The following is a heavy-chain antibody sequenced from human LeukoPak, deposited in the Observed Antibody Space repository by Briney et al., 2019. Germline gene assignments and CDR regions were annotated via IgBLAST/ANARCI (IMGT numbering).Heavy chain of an antibody. D-gene: IGHD6-19*01. CDR2: ISGSGGST. CDR1: GFTFNNYG. CDR3: ARRDSSGWYVIDY. V-gene: IGHV3-23*01. J-gene: IGHJ4*02. Sequence: GGSLRLSCASSGFTFNNYGMSWVRLAPGKGLEWVSGISGSGGSTYYADSVKGRFTISRDNSKNTLYLQMNSLRAEDTAVYYCARRDSSGWYVIDYWGQGTLVTVSS.